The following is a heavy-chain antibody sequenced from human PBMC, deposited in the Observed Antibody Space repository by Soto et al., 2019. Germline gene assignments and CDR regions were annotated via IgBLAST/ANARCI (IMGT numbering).Heavy chain of an antibody. Sequence: GASVKVSCKASGYTLTSYDINWVRQATGQGLEWMGWMNPNSGNTGYAEKFQGRVTMTRNTSISTVYMELSSLRSEDTAVYYCARGRSRRNWFDPWGQGILVTVSS. J-gene: IGHJ5*02. CDR2: MNPNSGNT. CDR1: GYTLTSYD. CDR3: ARGRSRRNWFDP. V-gene: IGHV1-8*01.